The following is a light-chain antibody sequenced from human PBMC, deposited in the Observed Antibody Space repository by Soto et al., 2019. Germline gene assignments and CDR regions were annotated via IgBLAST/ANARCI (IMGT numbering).Light chain of an antibody. CDR3: QQYSTYTPRT. CDR2: KAS. CDR1: QSISIW. J-gene: IGKJ1*01. Sequence: DIQMTQSPSTLSASVGDRVTITCRASQSISIWLAWYQQKPGKAPKILIYKASSLESGVPSRFSGSGSGIEVTLTISRLQPDDFATYFCQQYSTYTPRTFGQGTKVEIK. V-gene: IGKV1-5*03.